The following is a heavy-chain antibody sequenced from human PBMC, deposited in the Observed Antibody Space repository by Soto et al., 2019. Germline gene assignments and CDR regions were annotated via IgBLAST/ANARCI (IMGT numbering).Heavy chain of an antibody. D-gene: IGHD6-6*01. J-gene: IGHJ5*02. V-gene: IGHV1-2*02. CDR1: GYTFTGYY. CDR3: ARSPSIAARTNWFDH. Sequence: ASVQVSCKASGYTFTGYYMHWVRQAPGQGLEWMGWINPNSGGTNYAQKFQGRVTMTRDTSISTAYMELSRLRSDDTAVYYCARSPSIAARTNWFDHWGQGTLVTVSS. CDR2: INPNSGGT.